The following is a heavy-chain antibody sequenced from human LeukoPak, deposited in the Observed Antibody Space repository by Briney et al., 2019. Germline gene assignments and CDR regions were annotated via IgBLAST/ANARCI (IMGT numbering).Heavy chain of an antibody. D-gene: IGHD6-19*01. CDR3: ARELVIPQWLVSYYYYYYYGMDV. V-gene: IGHV3-30-3*01. Sequence: GGSLRLSCAASGFTFSSYAMHWVRQAPGKGLEWVAVISYDGGNKYYADSVKGRFTISRDNSKNTLYLQMNSLRAEDTAVYYCARELVIPQWLVSYYYYYYYGMDVWGQGTTVTVSS. J-gene: IGHJ6*02. CDR2: ISYDGGNK. CDR1: GFTFSSYA.